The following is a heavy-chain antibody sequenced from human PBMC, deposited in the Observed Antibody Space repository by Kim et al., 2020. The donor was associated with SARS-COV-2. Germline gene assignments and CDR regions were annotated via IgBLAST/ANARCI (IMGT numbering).Heavy chain of an antibody. D-gene: IGHD3-16*01. CDR2: IYSGGST. J-gene: IGHJ6*02. Sequence: GGSLRLSCAASGFTVSSNYMSWVRQAPGKGLEWVSVIYSGGSTYYADSVKGRFTISRDNSKNTLYLQMNSLRAEDTAVYYCAITFGAATTYGMDVWGQGTTVTVSS. CDR3: AITFGAATTYGMDV. V-gene: IGHV3-66*02. CDR1: GFTVSSNY.